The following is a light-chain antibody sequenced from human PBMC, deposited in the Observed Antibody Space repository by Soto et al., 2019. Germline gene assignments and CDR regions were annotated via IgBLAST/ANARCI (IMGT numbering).Light chain of an antibody. J-gene: IGKJ1*01. CDR3: QQYSTPPWT. CDR2: MAS. Sequence: DIQMTQSPSTLSASVGDRVTITCRASQTISMWLAWYQQKPGKAPELLIYMASNLKSGVPSRFSGSGSGTEFTLTISGLQADDFVTFYCQQYSTPPWTFGHGTRVEIK. CDR1: QTISMW. V-gene: IGKV1-5*03.